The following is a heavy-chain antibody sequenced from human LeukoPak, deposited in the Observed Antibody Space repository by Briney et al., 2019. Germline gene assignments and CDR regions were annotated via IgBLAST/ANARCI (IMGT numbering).Heavy chain of an antibody. CDR3: ARGIPMVRGVPFVDY. CDR1: GYTFTSYG. Sequence: ASVKVSCKASGYTFTSYGISWVRQAPGQGLEWMGWISAYNGNTNYAQKLQGRVTMTTDTSTSTAYMELRSLRSDDTAVYYCARGIPMVRGVPFVDYWGQGTLVTVSS. V-gene: IGHV1-18*01. D-gene: IGHD3-10*01. J-gene: IGHJ4*02. CDR2: ISAYNGNT.